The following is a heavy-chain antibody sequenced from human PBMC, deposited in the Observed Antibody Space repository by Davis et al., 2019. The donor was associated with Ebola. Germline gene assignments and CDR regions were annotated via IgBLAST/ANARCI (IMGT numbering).Heavy chain of an antibody. Sequence: SETLSLTCAVSGGSISSSNWWSWVRQPPGKGLEWIGYIYNTGTTNYNPSLKSRVTISVDTSKNQFSLKLSSVTAADTAVYYCASLRFLEWLLWSYFDLWGRGTLVTVSS. D-gene: IGHD3-3*01. CDR2: IYNTGTT. CDR3: ASLRFLEWLLWSYFDL. CDR1: GGSISSSNW. J-gene: IGHJ2*01. V-gene: IGHV4-4*02.